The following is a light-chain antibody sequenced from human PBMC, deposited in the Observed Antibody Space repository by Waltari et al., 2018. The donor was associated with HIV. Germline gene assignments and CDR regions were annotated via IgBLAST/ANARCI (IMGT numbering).Light chain of an antibody. CDR1: SSNIGAGYD. Sequence: QSVLTQPPSVSGAPGQRVTISCTGSSSNIGAGYDVHWYQQIPGTAPKPLIYGNSPRPAGVPDRFSGSKSGTSASLAITGLQAEDEADYYCQSYDSSLSVWVFGGGTKLTVL. V-gene: IGLV1-40*01. CDR2: GNS. J-gene: IGLJ3*02. CDR3: QSYDSSLSVWV.